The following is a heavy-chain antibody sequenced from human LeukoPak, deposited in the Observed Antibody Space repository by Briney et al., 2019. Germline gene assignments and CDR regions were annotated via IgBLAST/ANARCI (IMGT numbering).Heavy chain of an antibody. CDR1: GFTFSSYA. J-gene: IGHJ4*02. D-gene: IGHD3-22*01. CDR3: AKDIVIRSDYYDSSGPDY. CDR2: ISYDGSNK. V-gene: IGHV3-30-3*01. Sequence: PGRSLRLSCAASGFTFSSYAMHWVRQAPGKGLEWVAVISYDGSNKYYADSVKGRFTISRDNSKNTLYLQMNSLRAEDTAVYYCAKDIVIRSDYYDSSGPDYWGQGTLVTVSS.